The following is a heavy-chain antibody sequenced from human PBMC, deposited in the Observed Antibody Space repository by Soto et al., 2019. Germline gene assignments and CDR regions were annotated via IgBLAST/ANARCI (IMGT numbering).Heavy chain of an antibody. V-gene: IGHV4-39*01. CDR2: VFYTGFT. Sequence: PSETLSLTCAVSGGSISGSYYYWAWLRQSAGKGPERIGSVFYTGFTSYNPSLESRVSVSVDTSKSQFSLKLSAVTAADTAVYYCATSQKGYNWNYFDHWGQGALVTVSS. CDR1: GGSISGSYYY. CDR3: ATSQKGYNWNYFDH. J-gene: IGHJ4*02. D-gene: IGHD1-20*01.